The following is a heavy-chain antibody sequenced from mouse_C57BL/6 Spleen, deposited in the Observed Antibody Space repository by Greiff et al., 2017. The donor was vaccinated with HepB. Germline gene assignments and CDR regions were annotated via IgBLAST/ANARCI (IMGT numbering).Heavy chain of an antibody. D-gene: IGHD3-2*02. CDR1: GFTFSSYA. CDR3: TREAAQATYVDY. J-gene: IGHJ2*01. CDR2: ISSGGDYI. V-gene: IGHV5-9-1*02. Sequence: EVQGVESGEGLVKPGGSLKLSCAASGFTFSSYAMSWVRQTPEKRLEWVAYISSGGDYIYYADTVKGRFTISRDNARNTLYLQMSSLKSEDTAMYYCTREAAQATYVDYWGQGTTLTVSS.